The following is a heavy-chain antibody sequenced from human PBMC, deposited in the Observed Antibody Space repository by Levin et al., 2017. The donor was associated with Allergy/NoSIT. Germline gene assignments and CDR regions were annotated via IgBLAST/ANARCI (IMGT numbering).Heavy chain of an antibody. CDR3: ARDLGELLNSDVFHI. CDR2: IKEDGSVN. CDR1: GFTFSVYW. D-gene: IGHD1-26*01. J-gene: IGHJ3*02. V-gene: IGHV3-7*04. Sequence: PGGSLRLSCAASGFTFSVYWMNWLRQAPGKGLEWVANIKEDGSVNYYVDSVKDRFIISRDNAKNLLYLQMNSLRAEDTAVYYCARDLGELLNSDVFHIWGQGTMVTVSS.